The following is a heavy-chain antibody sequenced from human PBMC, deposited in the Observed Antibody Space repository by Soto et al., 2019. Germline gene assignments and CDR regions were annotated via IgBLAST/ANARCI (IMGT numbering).Heavy chain of an antibody. J-gene: IGHJ5*02. CDR2: IIPIFGTA. V-gene: IGHV1-69*13. CDR3: ARVEYSSGPTVFDP. D-gene: IGHD6-19*01. Sequence: GASVKVSCKASGGTCSSYAISWVRQAPGQGLEWMGGIIPIFGTANYAQKFQGRVTITADESTSTAYMELSSLRSEDTAVYYCARVEYSSGPTVFDPWGQGTLVTVSS. CDR1: GGTCSSYA.